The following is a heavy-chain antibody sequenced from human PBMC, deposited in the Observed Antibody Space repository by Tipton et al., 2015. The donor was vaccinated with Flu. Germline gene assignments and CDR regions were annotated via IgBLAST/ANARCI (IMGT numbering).Heavy chain of an antibody. D-gene: IGHD4-11*01. Sequence: TLSLTCSVSGDSITSNNWWSWVRQPPGKGLEWIGTVSRSGSTVYNPSLTSRVTISIDRSKNQFSLNLKSVTAADMAVYYCARRDYSNYVLDPKSWFDPWGQGTLVAVSS. V-gene: IGHV4-4*02. J-gene: IGHJ5*02. CDR1: GDSITSNNW. CDR3: ARRDYSNYVLDPKSWFDP. CDR2: VSRSGST.